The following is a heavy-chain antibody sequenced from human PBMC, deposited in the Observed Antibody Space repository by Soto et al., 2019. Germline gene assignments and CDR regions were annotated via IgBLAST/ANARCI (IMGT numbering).Heavy chain of an antibody. J-gene: IGHJ4*02. CDR2: INPWDGST. CDR1: GYTFTNYY. CDR3: AKSRRGRYFDCYNEGFEY. D-gene: IGHD3-9*01. V-gene: IGHV1-46*01. Sequence: GASVKVSCKTSGYTFTNYYAHWVRQAPGQGLEWMGIINPWDGSTSYAQKFQGRVTMTRDTSTSTVYMEVSSLRSEDTAVYYCAKSRRGRYFDCYNEGFEYWGQGTLVTVSS.